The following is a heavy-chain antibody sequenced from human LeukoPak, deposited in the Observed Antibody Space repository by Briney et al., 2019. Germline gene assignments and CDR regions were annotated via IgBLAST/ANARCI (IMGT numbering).Heavy chain of an antibody. Sequence: PSETLSLTCTVSGGSITSHYWSWIRQPPGKGLGWVGHIYYSGSTNYNPSLKSRVTIPVATSKNQSSLNLSSVTAADTAVYYWARDRRGYATAFDIWGQGTMVTVFS. CDR3: ARDRRGYATAFDI. CDR2: IYYSGST. V-gene: IGHV4-59*11. D-gene: IGHD5-12*01. CDR1: GGSITSHY. J-gene: IGHJ3*02.